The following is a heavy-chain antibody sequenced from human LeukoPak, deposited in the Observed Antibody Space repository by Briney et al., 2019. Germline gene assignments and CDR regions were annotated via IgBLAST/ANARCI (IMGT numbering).Heavy chain of an antibody. Sequence: GGSLRLSCAASGFTFSSYGMHWVRQAPGKGLEWVAVIWYDGSNKYYADSVKGRFTISRDNSKNTLYLQMNSLRAEDTAVYYCAKEGGERVLRFFEWSHSWFDPWGQGTLVTVSS. CDR1: GFTFSSYG. J-gene: IGHJ5*02. V-gene: IGHV3-33*06. CDR3: AKEGGERVLRFFEWSHSWFDP. D-gene: IGHD3-3*01. CDR2: IWYDGSNK.